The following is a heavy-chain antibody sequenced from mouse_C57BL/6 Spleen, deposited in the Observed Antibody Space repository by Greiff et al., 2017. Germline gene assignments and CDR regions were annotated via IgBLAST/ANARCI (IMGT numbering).Heavy chain of an antibody. CDR3: ARGGYSNYYFDY. V-gene: IGHV1-82*01. Sequence: VKLVESGPELVKPGASVKISCKASGYAFSSSWMNWVKQRPGKGLEWIGRIYPGDGDTNYNGKFKGKATLTADKSSSTAYMQLSSLTSEDSAVYFCARGGYSNYYFDYWGQGTTLTVSS. D-gene: IGHD2-5*01. CDR2: IYPGDGDT. CDR1: GYAFSSSW. J-gene: IGHJ2*01.